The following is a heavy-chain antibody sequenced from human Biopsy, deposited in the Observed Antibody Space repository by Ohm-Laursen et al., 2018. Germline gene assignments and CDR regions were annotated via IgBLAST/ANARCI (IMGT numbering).Heavy chain of an antibody. CDR1: GGSMIHYY. CDR2: IYSSGIT. V-gene: IGHV4-59*01. CDR3: ARLYRLDDYWNDDPPDAFDV. D-gene: IGHD3-3*01. Sequence: SETLSLTCTVSGGSMIHYYWNWIRQSPGKGLEWIAYIYSSGITNYNPSLRGRVTITVDTSKNQFSLKLTSVTAADTAVFFCARLYRLDDYWNDDPPDAFDVWGQETMVTVSS. J-gene: IGHJ3*01.